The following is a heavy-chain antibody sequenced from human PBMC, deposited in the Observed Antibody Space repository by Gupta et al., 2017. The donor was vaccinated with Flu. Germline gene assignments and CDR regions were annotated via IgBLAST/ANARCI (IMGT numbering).Heavy chain of an antibody. CDR1: GFTFSSYA. Sequence: EVQLLESGGGLVQPGGSLRLSCAASGFTFSSYAMSWVRLAPGKGLEWVSAISGSGGSTYYADSVKGRFTISRDNSKNTLYLQMNSLRAEDTAVYYCAKVREEAATYVYDAFDIWGQGTMVTVSS. CDR3: AKVREEAATYVYDAFDI. CDR2: ISGSGGST. V-gene: IGHV3-23*01. J-gene: IGHJ3*02. D-gene: IGHD6-13*01.